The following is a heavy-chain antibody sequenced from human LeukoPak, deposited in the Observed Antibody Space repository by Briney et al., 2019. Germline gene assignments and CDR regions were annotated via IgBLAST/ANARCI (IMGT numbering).Heavy chain of an antibody. V-gene: IGHV4-59*01. Sequence: SETLSLTCTVSGGSISSYYWSWIRQPPGKGLEWIGYTYYSGSTNYNPSLKSRVTISVDTSKNQFSLKLSSVTAADTAVYYCARERWGRYGMDVWGQGTTVTVSS. CDR1: GGSISSYY. CDR2: TYYSGST. J-gene: IGHJ6*02. D-gene: IGHD3-16*01. CDR3: ARERWGRYGMDV.